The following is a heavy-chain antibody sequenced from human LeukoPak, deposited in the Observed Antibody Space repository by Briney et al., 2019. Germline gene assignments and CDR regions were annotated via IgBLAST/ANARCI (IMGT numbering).Heavy chain of an antibody. J-gene: IGHJ4*02. CDR3: ARDLSGVYYYDSSGYYPYYFDY. V-gene: IGHV3-11*01. D-gene: IGHD3-22*01. CDR2: ISSSGSTI. Sequence: GGSLRLSCAASGFTFSDYYMSWIRQAPGKGLEWVSYISSSGSTIYYADSVKGRFTISRDDAKNSLYLLMNSLRAEDTAVYYCARDLSGVYYYDSSGYYPYYFDYWGQGTLVTVSS. CDR1: GFTFSDYY.